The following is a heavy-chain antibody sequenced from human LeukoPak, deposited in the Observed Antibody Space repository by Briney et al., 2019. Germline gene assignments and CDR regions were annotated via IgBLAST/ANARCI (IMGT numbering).Heavy chain of an antibody. CDR3: ARDSYYYDSSGYYYYFDY. CDR1: GYTFTSYD. D-gene: IGHD3-22*01. Sequence: ASVKVSCKASGYTFTSYDINWVRQAPGQGLEWMGRINPNSGGTNYAQKFQGRVTMTRDTSISTAYMELSRLRSDDTAVYYCARDSYYYDSSGYYYYFDYWGQGTLVTVSS. CDR2: INPNSGGT. J-gene: IGHJ4*02. V-gene: IGHV1-2*06.